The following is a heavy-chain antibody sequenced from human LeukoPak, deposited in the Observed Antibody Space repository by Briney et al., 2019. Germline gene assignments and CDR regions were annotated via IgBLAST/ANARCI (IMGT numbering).Heavy chain of an antibody. V-gene: IGHV1-46*01. CDR3: ARGGDCKAFDI. D-gene: IGHD2-21*01. CDR2: INPSGGST. Sequence: GASVKVSCKASGYTFTSYGISWVRQAPGQGLEWMGIINPSGGSTSYAQKFQGRVTMTRDMSTSTVYMELSSLRSEDTAVYYCARGGDCKAFDIWGQGTMVTVSS. CDR1: GYTFTSYG. J-gene: IGHJ3*02.